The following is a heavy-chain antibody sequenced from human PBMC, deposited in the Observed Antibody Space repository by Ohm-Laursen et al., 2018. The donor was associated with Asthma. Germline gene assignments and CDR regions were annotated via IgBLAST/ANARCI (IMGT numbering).Heavy chain of an antibody. CDR3: ARGNDEGLL. J-gene: IGHJ4*02. V-gene: IGHV3-74*01. CDR2: LFPDGRRT. CDR1: GFIFSDYF. Sequence: SLRLSCSASGFIFSDYFMHWVRQRPGEGLVWISHLFPDGRRTNYADSVRGRFTISRDDAQNTVYLQMHSLRVDDTAVYFCARGNDEGLLWGQGTLVTVSS.